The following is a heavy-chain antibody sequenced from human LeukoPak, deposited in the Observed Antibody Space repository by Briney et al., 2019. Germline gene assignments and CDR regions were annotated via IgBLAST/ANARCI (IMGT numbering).Heavy chain of an antibody. J-gene: IGHJ4*02. D-gene: IGHD3-10*01. CDR1: GGSISRYY. CDR2: IYYSGNT. CDR3: ARGEYYYSPMRPNHVQYYFDY. V-gene: IGHV4-59*01. Sequence: PSETLSLTCTVSGGSISRYYWSWIRQPPGKGLEWIGYIYYSGNTNYNPSLKSRVTISVDTSKNQFSLKLSSVTAADTAVYYCARGEYYYSPMRPNHVQYYFDYWGQGTLVTVSS.